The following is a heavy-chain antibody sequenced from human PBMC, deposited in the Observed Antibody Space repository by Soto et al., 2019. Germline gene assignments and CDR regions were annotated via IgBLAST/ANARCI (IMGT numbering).Heavy chain of an antibody. J-gene: IGHJ5*02. V-gene: IGHV4-30-2*01. CDR3: DRGKGHSRDRNWFDP. Sequence: PSETLSLTSAVSGGSISSGGYSWSWIRQPPGKGLEWIGYIYHSGSTYYNPSLKSRVTISVDRSKNQFSLKLSSVTAADTAVYYCDRGKGHSRDRNWFDPWGQGTLVNVSS. CDR1: GGSISSGGYS. D-gene: IGHD5-18*01. CDR2: IYHSGST.